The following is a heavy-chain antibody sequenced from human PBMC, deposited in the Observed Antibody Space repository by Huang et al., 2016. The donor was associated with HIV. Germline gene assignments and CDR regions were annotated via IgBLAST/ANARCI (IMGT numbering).Heavy chain of an antibody. D-gene: IGHD3-22*01. J-gene: IGHJ5*02. CDR1: GAPPIGSGGYY. V-gene: IGHV4-30-4*08. CDR3: ARGLRDTSGHYNWFDP. CDR2: IYYMGST. Sequence: QVQLQESGPGLVKPSQTLSLTCTVSGAPPIGSGGYYGSWIRQPPGTGLEWIGYIYYMGSTNYNPSLKSRVTILVDTSKNQFYLKLRSVTAADTAVYYCARGLRDTSGHYNWFDPWGQGMLVTVSS.